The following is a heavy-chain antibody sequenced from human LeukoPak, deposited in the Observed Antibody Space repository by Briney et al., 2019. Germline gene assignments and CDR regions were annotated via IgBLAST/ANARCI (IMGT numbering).Heavy chain of an antibody. V-gene: IGHV3-20*04. J-gene: IGHJ4*02. CDR1: GFTFDDYG. CDR3: ARDWDSSGYYYFDY. CDR2: INWNGGST. Sequence: GGSLRLSCAASGFTFDDYGMSWVRQAPGKGLEWVSGINWNGGSTGYADSVKGRFTISRDNAKNSLYLQMNSLRAEGTALYYCARDWDSSGYYYFDYWGQGTLVTVSS. D-gene: IGHD3-22*01.